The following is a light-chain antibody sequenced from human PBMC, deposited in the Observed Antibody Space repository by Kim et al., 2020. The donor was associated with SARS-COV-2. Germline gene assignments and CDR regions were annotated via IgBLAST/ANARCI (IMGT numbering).Light chain of an antibody. V-gene: IGLV2-14*03. CDR2: DVG. J-gene: IGLJ3*02. CDR3: SSYTTTTTRV. CDR1: SSNVGGYNY. Sequence: QSPLTQPASVSGSPGQSITISCTGTSSNVGGYNYVSWYQQHPGKAPKLMIYDVGTRPSGVSDRFSGSKSGNTASLTISGLQTEDEADYYCSSYTTTTTRVFGGGTKLTVL.